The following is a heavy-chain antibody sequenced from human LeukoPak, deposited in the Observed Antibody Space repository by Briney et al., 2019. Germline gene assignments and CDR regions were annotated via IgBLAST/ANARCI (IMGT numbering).Heavy chain of an antibody. V-gene: IGHV4-59*08. Sequence: SETLSLTCTVSGGSISSYYWSWIRQPPGKGLEWIGYIYYSGSTNYNPSLKSRVTISVDTSKNQFSLKLSSVTAADTAVYYCARRVGDAWGQGTLVTVSS. CDR3: ARRVGDA. CDR1: GGSISSYY. D-gene: IGHD3-10*01. CDR2: IYYSGST. J-gene: IGHJ5*02.